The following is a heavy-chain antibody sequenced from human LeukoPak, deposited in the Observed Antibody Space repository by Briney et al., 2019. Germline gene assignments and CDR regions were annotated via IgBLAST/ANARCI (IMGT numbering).Heavy chain of an antibody. V-gene: IGHV3-7*03. D-gene: IGHD5-24*01. Sequence: GGSPRLSCAASGFMFSSNWMSWVRLAPGKGLEWVANIKEDGTETYYVDSVKGRFTISRDNAKNSLYLQMNSLRVEDTAVYYCAKEGRSLQTYWGQGTLVTVSS. J-gene: IGHJ4*02. CDR1: GFMFSSNW. CDR3: AKEGRSLQTY. CDR2: IKEDGTET.